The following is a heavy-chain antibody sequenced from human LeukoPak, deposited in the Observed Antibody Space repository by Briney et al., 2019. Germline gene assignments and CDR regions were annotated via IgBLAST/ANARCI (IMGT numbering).Heavy chain of an antibody. D-gene: IGHD6-25*01. Sequence: GGSLRLSCAASGFTFRNYGMHWVRQAPGKGLEWVAVIWYDESNKYNADSVKGRFTISRDNSKNTLYLQMNSLRAEDTAVYYCARDSSSGVRYFHYGGQGTLVTVPS. V-gene: IGHV3-33*01. CDR2: IWYDESNK. J-gene: IGHJ4*02. CDR1: GFTFRNYG. CDR3: ARDSSSGVRYFHY.